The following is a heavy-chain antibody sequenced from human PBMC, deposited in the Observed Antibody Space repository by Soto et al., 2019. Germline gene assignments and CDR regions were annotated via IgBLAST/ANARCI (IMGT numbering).Heavy chain of an antibody. J-gene: IGHJ4*02. CDR1: GFTFGSYA. V-gene: IGHV3-23*01. CDR3: AKKSEIAVPRYYFDL. CDR2: MNGGGGST. D-gene: IGHD2-21*01. Sequence: PGGSLRLSCAASGFTFGSYAMSWVRQAPGKGLEWVSSMNGGGGSTYYAESVQGRLTISRDNSKNTLYLQMNSLRVEDTAVYYCAKKSEIAVPRYYFDLWGQGTLVIVSS.